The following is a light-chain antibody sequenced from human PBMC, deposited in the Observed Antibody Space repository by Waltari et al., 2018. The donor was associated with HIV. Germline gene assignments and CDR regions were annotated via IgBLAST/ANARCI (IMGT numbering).Light chain of an antibody. CDR3: QQSYSTPNT. CDR2: AAS. CDR1: QSISSY. V-gene: IGKV1-39*01. J-gene: IGKJ2*01. Sequence: DIQMTQSPSSLSASVGDRVPITCRASQSISSYLNWDQQKPGKAPKLLIYAASSLQSGVPSRFSGSGSRTDFTLTISSLQPEDFATYHCQQSYSTPNTFGQGTKLEIK.